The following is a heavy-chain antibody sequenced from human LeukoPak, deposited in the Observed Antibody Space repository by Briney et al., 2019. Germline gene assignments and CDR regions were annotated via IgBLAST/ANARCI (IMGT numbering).Heavy chain of an antibody. J-gene: IGHJ5*02. CDR2: ISAYNGNT. D-gene: IGHD3-3*01. Sequence: ASVKVSCKASGYTFTSYGISWVRQAPGQGLEWMGWISAYNGNTNYAQKLQGRVTMTTDTSTSTAYMELRSLRSDDTAVYYCARTLSYDFWSGYYLKDIENWFDPWGQGTLVTVSS. CDR3: ARTLSYDFWSGYYLKDIENWFDP. V-gene: IGHV1-18*01. CDR1: GYTFTSYG.